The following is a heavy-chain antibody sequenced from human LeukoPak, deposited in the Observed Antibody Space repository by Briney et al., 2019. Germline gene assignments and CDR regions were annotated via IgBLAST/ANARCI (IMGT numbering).Heavy chain of an antibody. CDR3: ARGDGYNTFDY. D-gene: IGHD5-24*01. Sequence: SETLSLTCTVSGGSISSGDYYWSWIRQPPGKGLEWIGYIYYSGSTYYNPSLKSRVTISVDTSKNQFSLNLSSVTAADTAVYYCARGDGYNTFDYWGQGTLVTVSS. CDR1: GGSISSGDYY. J-gene: IGHJ4*02. V-gene: IGHV4-30-4*02. CDR2: IYYSGST.